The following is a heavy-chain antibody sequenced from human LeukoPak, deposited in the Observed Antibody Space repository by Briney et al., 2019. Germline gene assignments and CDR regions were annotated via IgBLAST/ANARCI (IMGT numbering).Heavy chain of an antibody. Sequence: PGRSLRLSCAASGFTFSSYGMHWVRQAPGKGLEWVAVIWYDGSNKYYADSVKGRFTISRDNSKSTLYLQMNSLRAEDTAVYYCARDCCPYSSGWHNGDYWGQGTLVTVSS. V-gene: IGHV3-33*01. CDR2: IWYDGSNK. D-gene: IGHD6-19*01. J-gene: IGHJ4*02. CDR1: GFTFSSYG. CDR3: ARDCCPYSSGWHNGDY.